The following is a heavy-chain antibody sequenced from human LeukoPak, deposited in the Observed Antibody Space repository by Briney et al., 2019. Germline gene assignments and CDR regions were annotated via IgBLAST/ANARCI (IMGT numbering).Heavy chain of an antibody. D-gene: IGHD6-13*01. Sequence: ASVKVSCKASGYTSTGYFIHWVRQAPGQGLEWMGWINPKSGGTNYLQKFQGRVTMTRDTSITSAYMELSRLRSDDTAVYYCARVGVQRAGTDYYYYYMDVWGKGTTVTVSS. J-gene: IGHJ6*03. CDR2: INPKSGGT. V-gene: IGHV1-2*02. CDR3: ARVGVQRAGTDYYYYYMDV. CDR1: GYTSTGYF.